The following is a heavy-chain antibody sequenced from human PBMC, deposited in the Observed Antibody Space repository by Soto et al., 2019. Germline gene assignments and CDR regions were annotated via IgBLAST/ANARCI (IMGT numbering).Heavy chain of an antibody. D-gene: IGHD1-26*01. V-gene: IGHV1-18*01. CDR2: ISAYNGNT. CDR1: GYTFTSYG. CDR3: ARDLIVGATAPYYFDY. Sequence: QVQLVQSGAEVKKPGASVKVSCKASGYTFTSYGITWVRQAPGQGLEWMGWISAYNGNTKYAQKLQGRVTMTTDTPTSTADMELRSLRTDDTAVYYCARDLIVGATAPYYFDYWGQGTLVTVSS. J-gene: IGHJ4*02.